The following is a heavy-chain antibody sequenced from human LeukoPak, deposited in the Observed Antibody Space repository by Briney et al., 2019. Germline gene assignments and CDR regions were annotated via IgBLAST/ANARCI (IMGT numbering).Heavy chain of an antibody. CDR3: ARAWNRHYFDY. D-gene: IGHD1-1*01. CDR1: GGSFNSNY. V-gene: IGHV4-59*01. J-gene: IGHJ4*02. Sequence: SETLSLTCTVSGGSFNSNYWSWLRQTQGKGLESIGYIYSSGGTKYNPSLESRVTFSVDAAKNQIYLKLNSVTPADTAVYYCARAWNRHYFDYWGQGTLVLVSS. CDR2: IYSSGGT.